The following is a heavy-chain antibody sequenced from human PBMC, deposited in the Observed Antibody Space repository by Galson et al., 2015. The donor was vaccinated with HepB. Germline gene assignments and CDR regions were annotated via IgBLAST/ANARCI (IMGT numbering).Heavy chain of an antibody. CDR1: GYIFTNYA. J-gene: IGHJ4*02. Sequence: SVKVSCKASGYIFTNYAVNWVRQAPGQGLQWMGWINANTGNPTYAQGFTGRFVFSLDTSVNTAYLQIFSLKTEDTAVYYCARDWSAYHQTSAIDFWGQGSLVVVSS. CDR3: ARDWSAYHQTSAIDF. CDR2: INANTGNP. D-gene: IGHD3-3*01. V-gene: IGHV7-4-1*01.